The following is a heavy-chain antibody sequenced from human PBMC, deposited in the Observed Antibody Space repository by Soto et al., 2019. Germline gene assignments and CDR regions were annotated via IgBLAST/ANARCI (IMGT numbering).Heavy chain of an antibody. V-gene: IGHV1-18*01. J-gene: IGHJ4*02. D-gene: IGHD3-22*01. CDR2: INTYNGNR. CDR1: GYSFSSYG. CDR3: ARDRLRGYDSSGFYS. Sequence: QVQLVQSGAELRKPGASVKVSCKASGYSFSSYGINWVRQAPGQGLEWMGWINTYNGNRNYAQKFEDRVTMTTATSTNTVYMELRSLKSDDTAIYYWARDRLRGYDSSGFYSWVQGTLVTVSS.